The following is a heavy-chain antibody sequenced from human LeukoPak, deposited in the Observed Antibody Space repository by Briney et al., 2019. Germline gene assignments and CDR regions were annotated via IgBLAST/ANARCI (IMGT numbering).Heavy chain of an antibody. CDR2: IYYSGST. V-gene: IGHV4-31*11. Sequence: SETLSLTCAVYGGSSSGYYWSWIRQHPGKGLEWIGYIYYSGSTYYNPSLKSRVTISVDTSKNQFSLKLSSVTAADTAVYYCARDLKTNSMGYCSSTSCSREYYYYMDVWGKGTTVTVSS. D-gene: IGHD2-2*01. CDR3: ARDLKTNSMGYCSSTSCSREYYYYMDV. CDR1: GGSSSGYY. J-gene: IGHJ6*03.